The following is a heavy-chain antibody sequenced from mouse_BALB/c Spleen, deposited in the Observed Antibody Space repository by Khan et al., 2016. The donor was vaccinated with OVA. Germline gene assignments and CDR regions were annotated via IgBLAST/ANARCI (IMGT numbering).Heavy chain of an antibody. CDR1: GLSLINYG. V-gene: IGHV2-3*01. J-gene: IGHJ3*01. D-gene: IGHD1-2*01. CDR3: GIIYYGLACFAY. CDR2: MWGDGTT. Sequence: VQLQESGPGLVAPSQSLSITCTVSGLSLINYGVSWIRQPPGKGLAWLGVMWGDGTTNYHSTLKPSLSINKDNSKSQVILQLTSLQTDDTATYFWGIIYYGLACFAYWGQGTLVTVSA.